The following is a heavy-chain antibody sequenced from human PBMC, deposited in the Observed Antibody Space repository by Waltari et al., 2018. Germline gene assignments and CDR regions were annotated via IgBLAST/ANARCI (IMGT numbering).Heavy chain of an antibody. J-gene: IGHJ3*02. CDR3: ARAPRGVQGVMVPRRNAFDI. D-gene: IGHD3-10*01. CDR2: IIPIFGTA. V-gene: IGHV1-69*05. CDR1: GGTFSSYA. Sequence: QVQLVQSGAEVKKPGSSVKVSCKASGGTFSSYAISWVRQAPGQGLEWMGGIIPIFGTANYAQKFQGRVTITTDESTSTAYMELSSLRSEDTAVYYCARAPRGVQGVMVPRRNAFDIWGQGTMVTVSS.